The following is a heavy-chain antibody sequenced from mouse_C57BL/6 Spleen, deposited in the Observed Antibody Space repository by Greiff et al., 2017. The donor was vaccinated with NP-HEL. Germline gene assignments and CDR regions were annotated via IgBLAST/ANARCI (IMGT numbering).Heavy chain of an antibody. CDR1: GYAFSSSW. V-gene: IGHV1-82*01. CDR2: IYPGDGDT. D-gene: IGHD2-4*01. Sequence: VQLQQSGPELVKPGASVKISCKASGYAFSSSWMTWVKQRPGKGLEWIGRIYPGDGDTNYNGKFKGKATLAADKSSSTAYMQLSSLTSEDSAVYFCARDDYGGWFAYWGQGTLVTVSA. J-gene: IGHJ3*01. CDR3: ARDDYGGWFAY.